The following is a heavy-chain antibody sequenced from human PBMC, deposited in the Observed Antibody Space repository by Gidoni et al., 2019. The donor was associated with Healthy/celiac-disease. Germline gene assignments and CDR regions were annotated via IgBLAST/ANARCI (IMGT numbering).Heavy chain of an antibody. CDR1: GGSISSSSYY. D-gene: IGHD1-26*01. CDR2: IYYSGST. Sequence: QLQLQESGPGLVKPSETLSLTCTVSGGSISSSSYYWGWIRQPPGKGLEWIGSIYYSGSTYYNPSLKSRVTISVDTSKNQFSLKLSSVTAADTAVYYCARGGSGIVGETGYFDYWGQGTLVTVSS. CDR3: ARGGSGIVGETGYFDY. V-gene: IGHV4-39*01. J-gene: IGHJ4*02.